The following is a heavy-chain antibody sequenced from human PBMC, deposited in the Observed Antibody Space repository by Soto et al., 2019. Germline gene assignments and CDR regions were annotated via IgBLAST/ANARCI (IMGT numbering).Heavy chain of an antibody. V-gene: IGHV1-3*01. D-gene: IGHD3-10*01. CDR2: INAGNGNT. CDR3: ARDLGFGLSDY. Sequence: ASVKVSCKASGYTFTDYALHWVRQAPGQSLEWMGWINAGNGNTKYSQKVQGRVTITRDTSASTAYMELSGLRSEDTAVYSCARDLGFGLSDYWGQGTRVTVAS. CDR1: GYTFTDYA. J-gene: IGHJ4*02.